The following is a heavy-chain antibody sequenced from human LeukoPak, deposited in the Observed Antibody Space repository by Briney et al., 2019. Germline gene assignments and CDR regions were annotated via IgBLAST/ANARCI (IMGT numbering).Heavy chain of an antibody. CDR3: ARGSRYYDSSGSGGVYYFDY. D-gene: IGHD3-22*01. J-gene: IGHJ4*02. V-gene: IGHV4-34*01. Sequence: SETLSLTCAVYGGSFSGYYWSWIRQPPGKGLEWIGEINHSGSTNYNPSPKSRVTISVDTSKNQFSLKLSSVTAADTAVYYCARGSRYYDSSGSGGVYYFDYWGQGTLVTVSS. CDR1: GGSFSGYY. CDR2: INHSGST.